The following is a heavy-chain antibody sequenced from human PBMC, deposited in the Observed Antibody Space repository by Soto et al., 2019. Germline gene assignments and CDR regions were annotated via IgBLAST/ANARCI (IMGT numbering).Heavy chain of an antibody. V-gene: IGHV1-2*02. CDR1: GGTFSSYG. D-gene: IGHD3-22*01. CDR2: IDPNNGGR. Sequence: ASVKVSCKASGGTFSSYGIPWVRQAPGQGLEWMGWIDPNNGGRNYAQKFQGRVTMTTXPSXTXXXMXLXXLKSDATAAYYCAKDTVNTIISSGRDVWGQGTTGTGS. CDR3: AKDTVNTIISSGRDV. J-gene: IGHJ6*02.